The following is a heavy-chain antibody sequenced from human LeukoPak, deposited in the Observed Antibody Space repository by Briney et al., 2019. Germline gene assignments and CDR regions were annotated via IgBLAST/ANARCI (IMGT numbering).Heavy chain of an antibody. V-gene: IGHV4-59*02. CDR1: DGSVSAYY. J-gene: IGHJ4*02. Sequence: SETLSLTCTLSDGSVSAYYWSWIRQPPGKGLEWIGYIYNSGSTNYNPSLKSRVTISVDTSKNQFSLKLSSVTAADTAVYYCAGGRGGSGWIDYWGQGTLVTFSS. CDR3: AGGRGGSGWIDY. D-gene: IGHD6-19*01. CDR2: IYNSGST.